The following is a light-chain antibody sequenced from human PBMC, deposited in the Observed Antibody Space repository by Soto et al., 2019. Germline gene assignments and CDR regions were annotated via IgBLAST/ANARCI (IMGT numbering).Light chain of an antibody. Sequence: DIVMTQSPDSLAVSLGERATIKCKSSQSVLHSPNNKNYLAWYQQKSGQPPKVIIYWASTRESGVPDRFSGSGSGTDFTLTISSLQAEDVAVYYCQQYYTIPLTFGGGTKVESK. V-gene: IGKV4-1*01. J-gene: IGKJ4*01. CDR2: WAS. CDR3: QQYYTIPLT. CDR1: QSVLHSPNNKNY.